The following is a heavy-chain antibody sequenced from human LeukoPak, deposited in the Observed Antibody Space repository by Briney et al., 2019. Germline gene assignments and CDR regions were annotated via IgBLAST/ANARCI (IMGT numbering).Heavy chain of an antibody. D-gene: IGHD3-10*01. V-gene: IGHV4-59*01. J-gene: IGHJ4*02. CDR3: ARHKYGSGSYFDY. Sequence: SETLSLTCTVSDGSISSYYWSWIRQPPGKGLEWIGYIYYSGSTNYNPSLKSRVTISVDTSKNQFSLKLSSVTAADTAVYYCARHKYGSGSYFDYWGQGTLVTVSS. CDR2: IYYSGST. CDR1: DGSISSYY.